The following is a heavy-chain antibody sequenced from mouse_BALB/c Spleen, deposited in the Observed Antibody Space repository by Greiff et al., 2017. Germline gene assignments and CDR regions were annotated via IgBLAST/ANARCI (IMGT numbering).Heavy chain of an antibody. J-gene: IGHJ1*01. Sequence: DVHLVESGGGLVQPGGSMKLSCVASGFTFSNYWMNWVRQSPEKGLEWVAEIRLKSNNYATHYAESVKGRFTISRDDSKSSVYLQMNNLRAEDTGIYYCTRGYGSSYEYFDVWGAGTTVTVSS. CDR3: TRGYGSSYEYFDV. CDR1: GFTFSNYW. CDR2: IRLKSNNYAT. D-gene: IGHD1-1*01. V-gene: IGHV6-6*02.